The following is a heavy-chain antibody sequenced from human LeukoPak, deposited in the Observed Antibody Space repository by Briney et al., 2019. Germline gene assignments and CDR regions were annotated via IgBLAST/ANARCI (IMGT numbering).Heavy chain of an antibody. CDR1: GGSISSGDYY. CDR2: IYYSGST. D-gene: IGHD3-22*01. V-gene: IGHV4-30-4*08. J-gene: IGHJ3*01. CDR3: ARDQKYYYDSSGNF. Sequence: PSETLSLTCTVSGGSISSGDYYWSWIRQPPGKGLEWIGYIYYSGSTYYNPSLKSRVTIPVDTSKNQFSLKLSSVTAADTAVYYCARDQKYYYDSSGNFWGQGTMVTVSS.